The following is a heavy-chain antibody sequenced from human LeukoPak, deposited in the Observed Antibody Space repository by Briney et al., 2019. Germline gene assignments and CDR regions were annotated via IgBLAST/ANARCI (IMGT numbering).Heavy chain of an antibody. CDR1: GGSISSYY. CDR3: ARGGYYDKEAFDI. Sequence: SETLSLTCTVSGGSISSYYWSWIRQPPGKGLEWIGYIYYSGSTNYNPSLKSRVTISVDTSKNQFSLKLSSVTAADTAVYYCARGGYYDKEAFDIWGGGTMVTVSS. J-gene: IGHJ3*02. CDR2: IYYSGST. D-gene: IGHD3-22*01. V-gene: IGHV4-59*01.